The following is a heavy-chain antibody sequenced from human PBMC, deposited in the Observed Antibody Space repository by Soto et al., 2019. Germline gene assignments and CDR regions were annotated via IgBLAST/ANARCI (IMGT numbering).Heavy chain of an antibody. D-gene: IGHD1-20*01. V-gene: IGHV1-58*01. Sequence: SVKVSCKASGFTFTSSAVRFVRQARGQRLEWIGWIVVCSGNTNYAQKFQERVTITRDMSTSTAYMELSSLRSEDTAVYYCEADTTYNWNDYLAFDYWGQGTLVTVSS. CDR1: GFTFTSSA. CDR2: IVVCSGNT. CDR3: EADTTYNWNDYLAFDY. J-gene: IGHJ4*02.